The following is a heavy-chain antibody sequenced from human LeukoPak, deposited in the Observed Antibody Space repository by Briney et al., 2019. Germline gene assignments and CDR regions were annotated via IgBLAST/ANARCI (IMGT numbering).Heavy chain of an antibody. V-gene: IGHV4-38-2*02. D-gene: IGHD5-24*01. CDR1: GHSISSGYY. Sequence: SETLSLTCAVSGHSISSGYYWGWIRPPPGKGLEWIGSIYHSGSTYYNPSLKSRVTISVDTSKNQFSLKLSSVTAADTAVYYCARDHGDGYNYNAFDIWGQGTMVTVSS. CDR2: IYHSGST. CDR3: ARDHGDGYNYNAFDI. J-gene: IGHJ3*02.